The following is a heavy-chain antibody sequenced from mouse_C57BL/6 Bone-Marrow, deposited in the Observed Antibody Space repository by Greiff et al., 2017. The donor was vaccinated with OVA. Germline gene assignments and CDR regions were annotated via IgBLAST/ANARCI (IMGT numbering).Heavy chain of an antibody. J-gene: IGHJ3*01. Sequence: QVQLKQSGAELARPGASVKLSCKASGYTFTSYGISWVKQRPGQGLEWIGEIYPRSGNTYYNEKFKGKATLTADKSSSTAYMELRSLTSEDSAVYFCARTFICDGYYAGFAYWGQGTLVTVSA. CDR2: IYPRSGNT. CDR3: ARTFICDGYYAGFAY. D-gene: IGHD2-3*01. CDR1: GYTFTSYG. V-gene: IGHV1-81*01.